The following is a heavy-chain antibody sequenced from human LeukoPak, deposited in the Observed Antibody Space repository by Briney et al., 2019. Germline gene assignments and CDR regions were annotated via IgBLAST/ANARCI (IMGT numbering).Heavy chain of an antibody. Sequence: PSETLSLTCTVSGGSISSSSYYWGWLRQPPGTGLEWIGSIYYSGSTYYNPSLKSRVTISVDTSKNQFSLKLSSVTAADTAVYYCARWSSGYYDAFDIWGQGTMVTLSS. CDR3: ARWSSGYYDAFDI. V-gene: IGHV4-39*07. CDR1: GGSISSSSYY. D-gene: IGHD3-22*01. J-gene: IGHJ3*02. CDR2: IYYSGST.